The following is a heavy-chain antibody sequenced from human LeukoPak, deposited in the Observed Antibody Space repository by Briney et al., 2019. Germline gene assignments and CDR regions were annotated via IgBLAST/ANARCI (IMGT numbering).Heavy chain of an antibody. J-gene: IGHJ3*01. D-gene: IGHD3-9*01. CDR1: GGSISSSSYY. Sequence: ASETLSLTCTVSGGSISSSSYYWGWIRQPPGKGLEWIGSIYYSGSTYYNPSLKSRVTISVDTSKNQFSLKLSSVTAADTAVYYCARVTPSYYDILTGPPLWGQGTMVTVSS. CDR2: IYYSGST. V-gene: IGHV4-39*07. CDR3: ARVTPSYYDILTGPPL.